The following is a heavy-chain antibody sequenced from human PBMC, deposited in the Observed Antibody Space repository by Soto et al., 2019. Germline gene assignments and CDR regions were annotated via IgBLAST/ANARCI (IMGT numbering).Heavy chain of an antibody. J-gene: IGHJ3*02. Sequence: GESLKISCQGSGYSFTTYWISWVRQVPGKGLEWMGRIDPDDSYTDYSPSLQGHVAFSTDKSINTAYLQWSSLKASDTAVYYCARLPLRVSSSSDGAPPYACDIWGQGTMVTVSS. V-gene: IGHV5-10-1*01. CDR3: ARLPLRVSSSSDGAPPYACDI. D-gene: IGHD2-2*01. CDR1: GYSFTTYW. CDR2: IDPDDSYT.